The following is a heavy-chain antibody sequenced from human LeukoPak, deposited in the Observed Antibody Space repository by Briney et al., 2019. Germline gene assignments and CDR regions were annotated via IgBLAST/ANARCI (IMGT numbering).Heavy chain of an antibody. V-gene: IGHV3-66*01. J-gene: IGHJ5*02. CDR2: IYSGGST. Sequence: PGGSLRLSCAASGFIVSSNYMSWVRQAPGKGLEWVSVIYSGGSTYYADSVKGRFTISRDNSKNTLYLQMSSLRAEDTAVYYCARASGVRGSITGRFDPWGQGTLVTVSS. D-gene: IGHD3-10*01. CDR3: ARASGVRGSITGRFDP. CDR1: GFIVSSNY.